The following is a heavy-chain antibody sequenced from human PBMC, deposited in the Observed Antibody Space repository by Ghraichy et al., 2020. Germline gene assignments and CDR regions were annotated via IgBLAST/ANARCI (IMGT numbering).Heavy chain of an antibody. D-gene: IGHD4/OR15-4a*01. Sequence: GGSLRLSCTASGFTFSDNYMSWIRQAPGKGLEWVSYISGTSTYTNYADSVRGRFTISRDNAKNSVYLQMNSLRVDDTAVYFCARLSHTWPPDYWGQGTLVTVSS. V-gene: IGHV3-11*03. CDR3: ARLSHTWPPDY. J-gene: IGHJ4*02. CDR1: GFTFSDNY. CDR2: ISGTSTYT.